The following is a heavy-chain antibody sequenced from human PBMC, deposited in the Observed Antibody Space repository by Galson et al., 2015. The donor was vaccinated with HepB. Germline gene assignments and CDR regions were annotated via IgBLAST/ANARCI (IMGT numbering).Heavy chain of an antibody. CDR3: ARDDLAYCGGDCLADY. V-gene: IGHV3-33*01. Sequence: SLRLSCAASGFTFSSYGMHWVRQAPGKGLEWVAVIWYDGSNKYYADSVKGRFTISRDNSKNTLYLQMNSLRAEDTAVYYCARDDLAYCGGDCLADYWGQGTLVTVSS. CDR1: GFTFSSYG. D-gene: IGHD2-21*02. CDR2: IWYDGSNK. J-gene: IGHJ4*02.